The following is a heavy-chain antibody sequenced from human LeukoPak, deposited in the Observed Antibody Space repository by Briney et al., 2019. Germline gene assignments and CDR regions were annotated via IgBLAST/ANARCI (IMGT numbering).Heavy chain of an antibody. V-gene: IGHV3-30*02. CDR2: IRYDGSNK. Sequence: GGSLRLSCAASGFTFSSYGMHWVRQAPGKGLEWVAFIRYDGSNKYYADSVKGRFTISRDNSKNTLYLQMNSLRAEDTAVYYCARDSGYDETLDYWGQGTLVTVSS. CDR1: GFTFSSYG. J-gene: IGHJ4*02. CDR3: ARDSGYDETLDY. D-gene: IGHD5-12*01.